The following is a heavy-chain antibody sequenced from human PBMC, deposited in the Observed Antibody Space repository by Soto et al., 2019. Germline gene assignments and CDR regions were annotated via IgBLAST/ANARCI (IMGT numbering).Heavy chain of an antibody. CDR2: IYTSGST. V-gene: IGHV4-4*07. CDR1: GGSISSYY. D-gene: IGHD3-10*01. Sequence: PSETLSLTCTVSGGSISSYYWSWIRQPAGKGLEWIGRIYTSGSTNYNPSLKRRVSISVATSKNQFSLKLSPVTAPNPAAYFWARGGSVLYNCLDSWGQGNMVTVSS. CDR3: ARGGSVLYNCLDS. J-gene: IGHJ5*01.